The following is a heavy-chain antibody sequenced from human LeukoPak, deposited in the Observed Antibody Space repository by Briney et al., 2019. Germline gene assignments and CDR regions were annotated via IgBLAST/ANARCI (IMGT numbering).Heavy chain of an antibody. J-gene: IGHJ4*02. Sequence: PSETLSLTCAVYGGSFSGYYWSWIRQPPGKGLEWIGEINHSGSTYYNPSLKSRVTISVDTSKNQFSLKLSSVTAADTAVYYCARAPFIAAATDYWGQGTLVTVSS. V-gene: IGHV4-34*01. D-gene: IGHD6-13*01. CDR1: GGSFSGYY. CDR3: ARAPFIAAATDY. CDR2: INHSGST.